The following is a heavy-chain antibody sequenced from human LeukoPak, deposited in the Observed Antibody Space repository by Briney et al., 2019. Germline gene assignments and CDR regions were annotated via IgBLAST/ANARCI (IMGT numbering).Heavy chain of an antibody. D-gene: IGHD1-1*01. CDR1: GFTFSSYG. V-gene: IGHV3-30*18. J-gene: IGHJ4*02. Sequence: PGGSLRLSCAASGFTFSSYGMHWVRQAPGKGLEWVAVISYDGSNKYYADSVKGRFTISRDNSKNTLYLQMNGLRAEDTAVYYCAKAQYNWNDGVDYWGQGTLVTVSS. CDR3: AKAQYNWNDGVDY. CDR2: ISYDGSNK.